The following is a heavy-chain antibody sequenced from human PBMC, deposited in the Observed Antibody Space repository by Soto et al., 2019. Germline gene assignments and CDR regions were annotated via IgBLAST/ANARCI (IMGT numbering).Heavy chain of an antibody. J-gene: IGHJ4*02. CDR1: GYTFTSYA. Sequence: QVQLVQSGAEVKKPGASVKDSCKASGYTFTSYAMHWVRQAPGQRLEWMGWINAGNGNTKYSQKFQGRVTITRDTSAGTAYMELSSRRSEDTAVYYCARDPGYSYGYNWGQGTLVTVSS. CDR2: INAGNGNT. V-gene: IGHV1-3*01. D-gene: IGHD5-18*01. CDR3: ARDPGYSYGYN.